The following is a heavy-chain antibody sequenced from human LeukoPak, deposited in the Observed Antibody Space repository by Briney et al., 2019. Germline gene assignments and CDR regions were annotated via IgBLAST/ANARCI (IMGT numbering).Heavy chain of an antibody. D-gene: IGHD5-12*01. CDR2: ISYDGSNK. V-gene: IGHV3-30*04. Sequence: QPGGSLRLSCAASGFTFSSYAMHWVRQAPGKGLEWVEVISYDGSNKYYADSVKGRFTISRDNSKNTLYLQMNNLRAEDTAVYYCARDPVATINYFDYWGQGTLVTVSS. CDR1: GFTFSSYA. CDR3: ARDPVATINYFDY. J-gene: IGHJ4*02.